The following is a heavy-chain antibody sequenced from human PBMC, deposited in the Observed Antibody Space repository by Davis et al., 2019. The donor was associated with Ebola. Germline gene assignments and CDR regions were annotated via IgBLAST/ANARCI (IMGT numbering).Heavy chain of an antibody. CDR3: ARRGGTEHLDAFDI. V-gene: IGHV1-2*04. J-gene: IGHJ3*02. Sequence: AASVKVSCKASGYTFTGYYMHWVRQAPGQGLEWMGWINPNSGGTNYAQKFQGWVTMTRDTSISTAYMELSRLRSDDTAVYYCARRGGTEHLDAFDIWGQGTMVTVSS. D-gene: IGHD1-14*01. CDR1: GYTFTGYY. CDR2: INPNSGGT.